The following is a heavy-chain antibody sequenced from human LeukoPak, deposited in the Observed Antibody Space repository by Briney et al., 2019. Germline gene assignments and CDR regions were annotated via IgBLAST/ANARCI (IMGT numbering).Heavy chain of an antibody. J-gene: IGHJ4*02. CDR1: GGSISSSSYY. CDR3: ASPAGDSSYYFDY. V-gene: IGHV4-39*01. CDR2: IYYSGST. D-gene: IGHD4-17*01. Sequence: PSETLSLTCTVSGGSISSSSYYWGWIRQPPGKGLEWIGSIYYSGSTYYNPSLKSRVTISVDTSKNQFSLKLSPVTAADTAVYYCASPAGDSSYYFDYWGQGTLVTVSS.